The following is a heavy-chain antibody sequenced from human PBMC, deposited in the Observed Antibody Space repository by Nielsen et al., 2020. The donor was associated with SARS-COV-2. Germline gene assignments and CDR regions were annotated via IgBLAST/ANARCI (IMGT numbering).Heavy chain of an antibody. Sequence: ASVKVSCKASGYTFTGSYVHWVRQAPGQGLEWMGRINPNSGATIYAQKFQGRVTMTRDTSISTAYLEVTRLRSDDTAVYYCARRSRYFDWLPLDYYYYYGMDVWGQGTTVTVSS. CDR3: ARRSRYFDWLPLDYYYYYGMDV. J-gene: IGHJ6*02. CDR1: GYTFTGSY. V-gene: IGHV1-2*06. D-gene: IGHD3-9*01. CDR2: INPNSGAT.